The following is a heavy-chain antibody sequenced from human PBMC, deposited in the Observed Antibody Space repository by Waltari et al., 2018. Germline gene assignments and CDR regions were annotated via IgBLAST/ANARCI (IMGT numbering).Heavy chain of an antibody. J-gene: IGHJ4*02. CDR3: ASGYSYGLFDY. Sequence: EVQLVESGGGLVQPGGSLRLSCAASGFTFSSYWMSWVRQAPGKGMGWVGNRRQDGSDKYYGSAVKGRFTMSRDNAKNSLYLQMNSLRADDTAVYYCASGYSYGLFDYWGQGTLVTVSS. V-gene: IGHV3-7*01. D-gene: IGHD5-18*01. CDR2: RRQDGSDK. CDR1: GFTFSSYW.